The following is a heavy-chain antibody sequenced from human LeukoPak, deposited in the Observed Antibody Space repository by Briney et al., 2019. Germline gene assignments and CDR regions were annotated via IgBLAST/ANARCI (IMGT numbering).Heavy chain of an antibody. D-gene: IGHD6-25*01. CDR3: ARDPPRAAWVFDY. J-gene: IGHJ4*02. V-gene: IGHV3-23*01. CDR2: ITSGGATT. CDR1: GFTFSNYA. Sequence: PGGSLRLSCAASGFTFSNYAMSWVRQAPGKALEWVSAITSGGATTYYAGSVKGRFTISRDNSKNTLYLQMNSLRAEDTAVYYCARDPPRAAWVFDYWGQGTLVSVSS.